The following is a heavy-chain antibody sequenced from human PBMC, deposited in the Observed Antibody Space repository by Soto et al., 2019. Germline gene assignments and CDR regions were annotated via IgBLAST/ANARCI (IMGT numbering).Heavy chain of an antibody. CDR2: IWYDGSNK. D-gene: IGHD3-10*01. CDR1: GFTFSSYG. CDR3: ARDRGITMVRGVEPGFDP. Sequence: LRLSCAASGFTFSSYGMHWVRQAPGKGLEWVAVIWYDGSNKYYADSVKGRFTISRDNSKNTLYLQMNSLRAEDTAVYYCARDRGITMVRGVEPGFDPWGQGTLVTVYS. V-gene: IGHV3-33*01. J-gene: IGHJ5*02.